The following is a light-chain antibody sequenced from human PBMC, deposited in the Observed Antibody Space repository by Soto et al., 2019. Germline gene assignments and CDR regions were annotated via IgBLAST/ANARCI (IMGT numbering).Light chain of an antibody. CDR2: EVS. CDR1: SSDVGDYKY. CDR3: NSCTDTTSLI. J-gene: IGLJ2*01. V-gene: IGLV2-14*01. Sequence: QSALTQPASVSGSPGQSITISCTGTSSDVGDYKYASWYQQHPGKAPKLIIYEVSNRPSGISNRFSGSKSGNTASLTISGLQAEDEADYYCNSCTDTTSLIFGGGTKLTVL.